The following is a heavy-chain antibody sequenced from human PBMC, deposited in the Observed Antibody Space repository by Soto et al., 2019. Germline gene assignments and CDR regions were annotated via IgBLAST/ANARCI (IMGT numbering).Heavy chain of an antibody. CDR2: IKKDGSEK. CDR3: VAGSSWLPDF. J-gene: IGHJ4*02. V-gene: IGHV3-7*01. CDR1: GFSFSTYW. D-gene: IGHD6-19*01. Sequence: EVQLVESGGGLVQPRGSLRLSCAASGFSFSTYWMNWVRQAPGKGLEWVAIIKKDGSEKLYVDSVKGRFTISRDNARNSLYLEMNSLRAEDTAVYYCVAGSSWLPDFWGQGTLVTVSS.